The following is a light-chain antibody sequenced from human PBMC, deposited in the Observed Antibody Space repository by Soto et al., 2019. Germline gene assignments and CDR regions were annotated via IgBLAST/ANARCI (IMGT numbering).Light chain of an antibody. CDR2: LNSDGSH. J-gene: IGLJ2*01. CDR3: QTWGTGIVV. V-gene: IGLV4-69*01. CDR1: SGHSSYA. Sequence: QLVLPQSPSASASLGASVKLTCTLSSGHSSYAIAWHQQQPEKGPRYLMKLNSDGSHSKGDGIPDRFSGSSSGAERYLTISSLQSEDEADYYCQTWGTGIVVFGGGTQLTVL.